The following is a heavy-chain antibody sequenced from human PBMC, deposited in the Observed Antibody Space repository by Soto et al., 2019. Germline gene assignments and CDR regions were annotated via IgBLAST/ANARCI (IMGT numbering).Heavy chain of an antibody. CDR1: GGSISSYY. D-gene: IGHD2-2*01. V-gene: IGHV4-59*08. J-gene: IGHJ6*03. CDR2: IYYSGST. Sequence: SETLSLTCTVSGGSISSYYWSWIRQPPGKGLEWIGYIYYSGSTNYNPSLKSRVTISVDTSKNQFSLNLSSVTAADTAVYYCANIVVVPAAAYYYNYMDVWGKGTTVTVSS. CDR3: ANIVVVPAAAYYYNYMDV.